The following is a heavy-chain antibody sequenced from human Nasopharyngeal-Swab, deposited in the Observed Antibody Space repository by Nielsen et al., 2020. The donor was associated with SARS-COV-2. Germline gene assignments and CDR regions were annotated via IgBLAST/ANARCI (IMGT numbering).Heavy chain of an antibody. D-gene: IGHD3-16*02. CDR2: IYYSGST. CDR1: GGSVSSGSYY. Sequence: SETLSLTCTVSGGSVSSGSYYWSWIRQPPGKGLEWIGYIYYSGSTNYNPSLKSRVTISVDTSKNQFSLKLSSVTAADTAVYYCARAKATSMITFGGVIVIHDGMDYWGQGTLVTVSS. J-gene: IGHJ4*02. CDR3: ARAKATSMITFGGVIVIHDGMDY. V-gene: IGHV4-61*01.